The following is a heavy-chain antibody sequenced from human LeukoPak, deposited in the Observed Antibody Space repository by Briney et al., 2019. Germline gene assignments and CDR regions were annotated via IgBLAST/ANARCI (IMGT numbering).Heavy chain of an antibody. Sequence: KPSETLSLTCAVYGGSFSGYYWSWTRQPPGKGLEWIGEINHSGSTNYNPSLKSRVTISVDTSKNQSALNLSSVTAADTAVYYCARRGNLATSQWGQEPWSPSPQ. J-gene: IGHJ4*02. CDR2: INHSGST. CDR3: ARRGNLATSQ. D-gene: IGHD1-14*01. CDR1: GGSFSGYY. V-gene: IGHV4-34*01.